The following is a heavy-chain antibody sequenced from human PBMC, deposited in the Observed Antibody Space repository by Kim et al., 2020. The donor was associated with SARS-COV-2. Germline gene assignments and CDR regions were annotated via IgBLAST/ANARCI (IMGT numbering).Heavy chain of an antibody. CDR2: IGTAGET. J-gene: IGHJ6*02. D-gene: IGHD5-18*01. CDR1: GFTFGGHD. Sequence: GGSLRLSCAASGFTFGGHDMHWVGQGSGKGLEWVSAIGTAGETFYSGSVKGRFIISRENGRNSLFLQMDSLKVGDTAVYYCARGIHQWLGVDVWGQGTTVTVSS. CDR3: ARGIHQWLGVDV. V-gene: IGHV3-13*04.